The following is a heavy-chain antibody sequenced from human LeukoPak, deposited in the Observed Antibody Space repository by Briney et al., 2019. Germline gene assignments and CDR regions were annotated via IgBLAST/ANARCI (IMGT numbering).Heavy chain of an antibody. J-gene: IGHJ4*02. V-gene: IGHV3-7*01. CDR3: AGDRYTSI. Sequence: PEGSLRLSCAASGFSFSSYWMSWVRQAPGKGLEWVANIKEDGSEKYYVGSVKGRFTISRDNVKNSLYLQMNSLRAEDTAVYFCAGDRYTSIWGQGILVAVSS. D-gene: IGHD3-16*02. CDR1: GFSFSSYW. CDR2: IKEDGSEK.